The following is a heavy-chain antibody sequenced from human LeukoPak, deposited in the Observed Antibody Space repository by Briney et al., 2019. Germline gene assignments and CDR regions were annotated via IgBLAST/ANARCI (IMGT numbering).Heavy chain of an antibody. D-gene: IGHD3-3*01. CDR1: GGSFSGYY. CDR3: ARSSSDFWSGYYGFDY. V-gene: IGHV4-34*01. CDR2: INHSGST. Sequence: SETLSLTCAVYGGSFSGYYWSWIHQPPGKGLEWIGEINHSGSTNYNPSLESRVTISVDTSKNQFSLKLSSVTAADTAVYYCARSSSDFWSGYYGFDYWGQGTLVTVSS. J-gene: IGHJ4*02.